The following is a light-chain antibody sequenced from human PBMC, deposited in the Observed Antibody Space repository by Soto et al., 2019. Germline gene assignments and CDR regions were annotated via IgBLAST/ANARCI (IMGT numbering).Light chain of an antibody. CDR3: QQYYEVPNT. Sequence: EIVLTQSPGTLSLSPGERAALSCRASQSVTSNYLAWYQQKPGQPPQLLIHWASIRESGVPDRFTGSGSRTDFSLTITSLQAEDVAVYYCQQYYEVPNTFGQGTKLEIK. J-gene: IGKJ2*01. CDR1: QSVTSNY. V-gene: IGKV3-20*01. CDR2: WAS.